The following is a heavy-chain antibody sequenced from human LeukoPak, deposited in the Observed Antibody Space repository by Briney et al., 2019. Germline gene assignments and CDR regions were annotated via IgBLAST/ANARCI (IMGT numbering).Heavy chain of an antibody. J-gene: IGHJ6*03. Sequence: PGGSLRLSCAASGFTFDDYAMHWVRQAPGKGLEWVSLISWDGGSTYYADSVKGRFTISRDNSKNSLYLRMNSLRAEDTALYYCAKDFSQKLIAAAGTYYYYYMDVWGKGTTVTVSS. CDR3: AKDFSQKLIAAAGTYYYYYMDV. CDR2: ISWDGGST. D-gene: IGHD6-13*01. CDR1: GFTFDDYA. V-gene: IGHV3-43D*03.